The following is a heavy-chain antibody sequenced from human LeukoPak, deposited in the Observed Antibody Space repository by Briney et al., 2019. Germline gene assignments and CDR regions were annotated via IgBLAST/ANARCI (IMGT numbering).Heavy chain of an antibody. Sequence: GGSLRLSCAASGFTFSSYGIHWVRQAPGKGLEWVAHISNEDYADSVKGRFTMSRDNSENTLYLQVNSLRAEDTAVYYCAKDQYVGSAAVAGDYWGQGTLVIVSS. J-gene: IGHJ4*02. CDR1: GFTFSSYG. V-gene: IGHV3-30*18. CDR3: AKDQYVGSAAVAGDY. CDR2: ISNE. D-gene: IGHD6-19*01.